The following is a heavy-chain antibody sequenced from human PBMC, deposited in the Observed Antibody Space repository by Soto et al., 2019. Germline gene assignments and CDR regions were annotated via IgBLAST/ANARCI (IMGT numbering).Heavy chain of an antibody. D-gene: IGHD6-13*01. Sequence: GGSLRLSCAASGFTFSSYAMSWVRQAPGKRLEWISAISGSGGSTYYADSVKGRFTISRDNSKNTLYLQMNSLRAEDTAVYYCAKDRELAAAPDDAFDIWGQVTMVTVSS. J-gene: IGHJ3*02. V-gene: IGHV3-23*01. CDR2: ISGSGGST. CDR1: GFTFSSYA. CDR3: AKDRELAAAPDDAFDI.